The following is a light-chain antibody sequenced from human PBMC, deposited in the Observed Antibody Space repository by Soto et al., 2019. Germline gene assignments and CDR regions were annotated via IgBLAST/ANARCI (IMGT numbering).Light chain of an antibody. CDR1: SSDIGAYNY. Sequence: QSALTQPASVSGSPGQSITISCTGTSSDIGAYNYVSWYQQHPGKAPKLLIYEVTNRPSGVSDRFSGSKSGNTATLTISRVEAGDEADYYCQVWDSSSDHLYVFGTGTKVTVL. V-gene: IGLV2-14*01. CDR2: EVT. J-gene: IGLJ1*01. CDR3: QVWDSSSDHLYV.